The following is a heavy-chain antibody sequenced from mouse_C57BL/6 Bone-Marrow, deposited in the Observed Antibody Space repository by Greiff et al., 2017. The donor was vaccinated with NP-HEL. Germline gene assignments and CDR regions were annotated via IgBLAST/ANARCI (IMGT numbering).Heavy chain of an antibody. D-gene: IGHD1-1*01. Sequence: QVQLQQPGAELVKPGASVKLSCKASGYTFTSYWMHWVKQRPGRGLEWIGRIDPNSGGTKYNEKFKSKATLTVDQPSSTAYMQLSSLTSEDSAVYYCARSGGLLRSLLFYYAMDYWGQGTSVTVSS. CDR2: IDPNSGGT. CDR1: GYTFTSYW. CDR3: ARSGGLLRSLLFYYAMDY. J-gene: IGHJ4*01. V-gene: IGHV1-72*01.